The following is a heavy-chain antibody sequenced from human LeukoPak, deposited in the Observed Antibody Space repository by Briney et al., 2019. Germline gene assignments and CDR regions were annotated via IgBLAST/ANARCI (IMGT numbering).Heavy chain of an antibody. CDR2: ISSSSSYI. J-gene: IGHJ4*02. D-gene: IGHD3-3*01. CDR3: AREPYYDFWSGYYDIDY. Sequence: GGSLRLSCAASGFTFSSYSMNWVRQAPGKGLEWVSSISSSSSYIYYADSVKGRFTISRDNAKNSLYLQMNSMRAEDTAVYYCAREPYYDFWSGYYDIDYWGQGTLVTVSS. V-gene: IGHV3-21*01. CDR1: GFTFSSYS.